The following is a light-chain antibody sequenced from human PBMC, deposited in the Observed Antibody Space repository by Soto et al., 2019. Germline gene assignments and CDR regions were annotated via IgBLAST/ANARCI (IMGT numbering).Light chain of an antibody. V-gene: IGLV2-14*01. Sequence: QSVLTQPASVSGSPGQSITISCTGTSSDVGGYNYVSWYQQHPGKAPQLMIYDVSNRPSGVSNRFSGSKSGNTASLTISGLQAEDEADYYCSSYTSSSTRLYVFGTGTKLTVL. CDR2: DVS. CDR1: SSDVGGYNY. CDR3: SSYTSSSTRLYV. J-gene: IGLJ1*01.